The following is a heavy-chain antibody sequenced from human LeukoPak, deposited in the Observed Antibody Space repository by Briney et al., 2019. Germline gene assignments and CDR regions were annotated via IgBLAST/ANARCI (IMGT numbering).Heavy chain of an antibody. J-gene: IGHJ4*02. V-gene: IGHV3-48*01. CDR2: ITGSSSTI. CDR3: ARGGYCSGGRCYGGDY. CDR1: GFTFSSYS. D-gene: IGHD2-15*01. Sequence: GGSLRLSCAASGFTFSSYSMNWVRQAAGKGLEWVSYITGSSSTINYADSVKGRFTISRDNAKNSLYLQMNSLRAEDTAVYYCARGGYCSGGRCYGGDYWGQGTLVTVSS.